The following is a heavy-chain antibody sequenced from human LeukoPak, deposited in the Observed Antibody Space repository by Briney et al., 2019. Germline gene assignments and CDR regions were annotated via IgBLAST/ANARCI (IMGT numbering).Heavy chain of an antibody. J-gene: IGHJ4*02. CDR1: GGSISNYY. CDR2: IYSSGGT. V-gene: IGHV4-4*07. Sequence: SETLSLTCTVSGGSISNYYWSWIRQPAGKELEWIGRIYSSGGTNYNPSLKSRVTMSVDTPKNQFSLKVSSVTAADTAVYYCARGYNSGWYPGYWGQGTLVTVSS. CDR3: ARGYNSGWYPGY. D-gene: IGHD6-19*01.